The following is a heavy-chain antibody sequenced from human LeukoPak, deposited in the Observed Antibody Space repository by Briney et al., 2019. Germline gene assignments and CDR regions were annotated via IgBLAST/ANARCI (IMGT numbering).Heavy chain of an antibody. CDR3: SKMQGSFDY. V-gene: IGHV3-23*01. J-gene: IGHJ4*02. Sequence: PCGSLRLSCVPSGLSFSSYVMRWVGQAPGKGLQGVSAITGVGCTTYYADSVKGPFTISRDNFKNLLFPQFNILTRGDPAVYSLSKMQGSFDYRGQGKRARVSS. CDR2: ITGVGCTT. CDR1: GLSFSSYV.